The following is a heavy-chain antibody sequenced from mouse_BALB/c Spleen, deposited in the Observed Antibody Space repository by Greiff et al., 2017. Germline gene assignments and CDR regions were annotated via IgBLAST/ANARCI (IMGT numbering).Heavy chain of an antibody. CDR2: IYPGDGDT. J-gene: IGHJ3*01. Sequence: QVQLQQSGAELVRPGSSVKISCKASGYAFSSNWMNWVKQRPGQGLEWIGQIYPGDGDTNYNGKFKGKATLTADKSSSTAYMQLSSLTSEDSAVYFCARSGDYDVAWFAYWGQGTLVTVSA. D-gene: IGHD2-4*01. CDR1: GYAFSSNW. V-gene: IGHV1-80*01. CDR3: ARSGDYDVAWFAY.